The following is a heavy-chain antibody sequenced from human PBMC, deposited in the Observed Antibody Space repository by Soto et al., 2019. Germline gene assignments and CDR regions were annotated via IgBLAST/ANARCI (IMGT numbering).Heavy chain of an antibody. V-gene: IGHV3-30*18. CDR2: ISYDGSNK. CDR3: AKQLDFWSGYPPHTHYGMDV. J-gene: IGHJ6*02. Sequence: QVQLVESGGGVVQPGRSLRLSCAASGFTFSSYGMHWVRQAPGKGLEWVAVISYDGSNKYYADSVKGRFTISRDNSTNTLYLQMNSRRADDTAVYYCAKQLDFWSGYPPHTHYGMDVWGQGTTVTVSS. CDR1: GFTFSSYG. D-gene: IGHD3-3*01.